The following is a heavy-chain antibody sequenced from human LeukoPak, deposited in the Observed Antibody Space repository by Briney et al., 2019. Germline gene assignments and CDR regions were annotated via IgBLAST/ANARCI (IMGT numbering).Heavy chain of an antibody. CDR3: AGLGYCSSTSCAEWLSY. CDR2: INHSGST. D-gene: IGHD2-2*01. Sequence: SETLSLTCAVYGGSFSGYYWSWIRQPPGKGLEWIGEINHSGSTNYNPSLKSRVAISVDTSKNQFSLKLSSVTAADTAVYYCAGLGYCSSTSCAEWLSYWGQGTLVTVSS. J-gene: IGHJ4*02. V-gene: IGHV4-34*01. CDR1: GGSFSGYY.